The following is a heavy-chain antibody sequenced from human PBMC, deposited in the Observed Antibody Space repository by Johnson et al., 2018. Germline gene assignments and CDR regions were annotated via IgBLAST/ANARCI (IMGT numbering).Heavy chain of an antibody. CDR2: IYYSGST. CDR3: ARASTVVTGGYYYYDMDV. CDR1: GGSISSYY. V-gene: IGHV4-59*01. Sequence: VQLVESGPGLVKPSETLSLTCTVSGGSISSYYWSWIRQPPGKGLEWIGYIYYSGSTNYNPSLKSRVTISVDTSKNQFSLKLSSVTAADTAVYYCARASTVVTGGYYYYDMDVWGKGTTVTVSS. D-gene: IGHD4-23*01. J-gene: IGHJ6*03.